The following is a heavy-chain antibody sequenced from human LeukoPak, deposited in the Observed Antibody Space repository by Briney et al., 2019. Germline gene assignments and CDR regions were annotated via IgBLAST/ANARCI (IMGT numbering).Heavy chain of an antibody. D-gene: IGHD1-26*01. Sequence: GGSLRLSCAASGFTFSSYEMNWVRQAPGKGLEWVSYISSSGSTTYYADSVKGRFTISRDNSKNTLYLQMNSLRAEDTAVYYCAKFGFLWEPHPGEYWGQGTLVTVSS. V-gene: IGHV3-48*03. CDR2: ISSSGSTT. CDR3: AKFGFLWEPHPGEY. J-gene: IGHJ4*02. CDR1: GFTFSSYE.